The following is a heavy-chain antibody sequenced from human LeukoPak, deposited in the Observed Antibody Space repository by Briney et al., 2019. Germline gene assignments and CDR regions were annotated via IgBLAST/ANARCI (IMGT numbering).Heavy chain of an antibody. J-gene: IGHJ4*02. CDR1: GYTFTGYY. D-gene: IGHD4-17*01. V-gene: IGHV1-2*02. CDR3: AREFYGDYVFDY. Sequence: ASVKVSCKASGYTFTGYYMHWVRQAPGQGLEWMGWINPNSGGTNYAQKFQGRVTMTRDTSISTAYMELSRLRSDDTAVYYCAREFYGDYVFDYWGQGTLVTVSS. CDR2: INPNSGGT.